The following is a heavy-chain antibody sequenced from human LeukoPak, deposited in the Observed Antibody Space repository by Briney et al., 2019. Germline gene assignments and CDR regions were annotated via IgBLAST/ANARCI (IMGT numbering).Heavy chain of an antibody. J-gene: IGHJ3*02. V-gene: IGHV3-23*01. Sequence: GGSLRPSCAASGFSFSSYAVSWVRQAPGKGLEWVSVISGSGGSTYYADSVKGRFTISRDNSKNTLYLQMHSLRAEDTAVYYCARETAPFDIWGQGTMVTVSP. CDR3: ARETAPFDI. CDR1: GFSFSSYA. CDR2: ISGSGGST.